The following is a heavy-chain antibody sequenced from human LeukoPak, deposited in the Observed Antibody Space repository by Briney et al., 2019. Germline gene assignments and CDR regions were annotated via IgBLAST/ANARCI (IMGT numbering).Heavy chain of an antibody. Sequence: SETLSLTCSVSGFSVTTDSYCWGWIRQPPGKGLEWIGYDYCGGNTNYDPSLKRRVTISVDTSKNQFSLTLTSVTAADTAVYFCARDHFGSLDSWGQGILVTVSS. CDR2: DYCGGNT. CDR3: ARDHFGSLDS. CDR1: GFSVTTDSYC. D-gene: IGHD3-10*01. J-gene: IGHJ4*02. V-gene: IGHV4-61*01.